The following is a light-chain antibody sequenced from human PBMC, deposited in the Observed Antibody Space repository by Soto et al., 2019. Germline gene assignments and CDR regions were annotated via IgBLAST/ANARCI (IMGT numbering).Light chain of an antibody. CDR2: DVS. Sequence: QSALTQPRSVSGPPGQSVSISCRGTSSDVGTYNYVSCYQQHPGKAPKLMIYDVSKRPSGVPDRFSGSKSGNTASLTISGLQAEDEADYYCCSYAGGYTHAVFGGGTKVTVL. CDR1: SSDVGTYNY. J-gene: IGLJ2*01. CDR3: CSYAGGYTHAV. V-gene: IGLV2-11*01.